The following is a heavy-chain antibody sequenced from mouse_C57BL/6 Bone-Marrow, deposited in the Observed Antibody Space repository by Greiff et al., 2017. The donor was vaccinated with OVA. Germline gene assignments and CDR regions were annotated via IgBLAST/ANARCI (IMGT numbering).Heavy chain of an antibody. D-gene: IGHD2-1*01. V-gene: IGHV1-76*01. Sequence: QVQLQQSGAELVRPGASVKLSCKASGYSFTDYYINWVQQRPGQGLEWIARIYPGSGNTYYNAKFKGKATLTAEKSSSTAYMQLSSLTSEASAVYCGEGGNCDYFDYWGQGTTLTVSS. CDR3: EGGNCDYFDY. CDR1: GYSFTDYY. J-gene: IGHJ2*01. CDR2: IYPGSGNT.